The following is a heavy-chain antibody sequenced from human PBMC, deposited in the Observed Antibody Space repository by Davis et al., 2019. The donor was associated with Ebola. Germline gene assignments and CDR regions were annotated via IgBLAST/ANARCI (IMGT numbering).Heavy chain of an antibody. D-gene: IGHD4-17*01. V-gene: IGHV5-10-1*01. Sequence: KVSCKGSGYSFTSYWISWVRQMPGKGLEWMGRIDPSDSYTNYSPSFQGHVTISADKSISTAYLQWSSLKASDTAMYYCARRNGDYVDYYMDVWGKGTTVTVSS. J-gene: IGHJ6*03. CDR2: IDPSDSYT. CDR1: GYSFTSYW. CDR3: ARRNGDYVDYYMDV.